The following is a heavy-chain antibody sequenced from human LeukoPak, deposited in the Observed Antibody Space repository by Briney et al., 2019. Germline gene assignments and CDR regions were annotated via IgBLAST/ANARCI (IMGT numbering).Heavy chain of an antibody. CDR2: ISWNSGSI. D-gene: IGHD1-26*01. CDR1: GFTFDDYA. CDR3: AKGIVGATYLPTYFDY. V-gene: IGHV3-9*01. J-gene: IGHJ4*02. Sequence: PGGSLRLSCAASGFTFDDYAMHWVRQAPGKGLEWVSGISWNSGSIGYADSVKGRFTISRDNAKNSLYLQMNSLRAEDTALYYCAKGIVGATYLPTYFDYWGQGTLVTVSS.